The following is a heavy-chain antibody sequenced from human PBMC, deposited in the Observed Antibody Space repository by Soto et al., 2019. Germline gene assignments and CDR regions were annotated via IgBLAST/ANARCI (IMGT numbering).Heavy chain of an antibody. CDR2: TYYRSKWYN. D-gene: IGHD2-15*01. J-gene: IGHJ6*02. CDR1: GDSVSSNSAA. CDR3: ARGVVVAATGYYYYGMDV. V-gene: IGHV6-1*01. Sequence: SQTLSLTCAISGDSVSSNSAAWNWIRQSPSRGLEWLGRTYYRSKWYNDYAVSVKSRITINPDTSKNQFSLQLNSVTPEDTAVYYCARGVVVAATGYYYYGMDVWGRGTTVTVSS.